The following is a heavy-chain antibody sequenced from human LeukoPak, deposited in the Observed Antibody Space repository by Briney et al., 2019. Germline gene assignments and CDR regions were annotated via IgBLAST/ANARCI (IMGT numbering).Heavy chain of an antibody. V-gene: IGHV3-23*01. CDR1: GFTFSSYA. Sequence: PGGSLRLSCAASGFTFSSYAMSWVRQAPGKGLEWVSAISGSGGSTYYADSVKGRFTISRDNSKNTLYLQMNSLRAEDTAVYYCAKSSPRKARIWIGHGYYFDYWGQGALVTVSS. CDR2: ISGSGGST. D-gene: IGHD3-3*01. CDR3: AKSSPRKARIWIGHGYYFDY. J-gene: IGHJ4*02.